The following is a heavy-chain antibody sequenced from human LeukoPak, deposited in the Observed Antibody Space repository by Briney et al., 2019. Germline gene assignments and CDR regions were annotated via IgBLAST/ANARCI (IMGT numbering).Heavy chain of an antibody. V-gene: IGHV3-48*02. CDR1: GFTFSTYT. J-gene: IGHJ4*02. CDR2: ISSGSNTI. Sequence: GGSLILSCAASGFTFSTYTMNWVRQAPGKGLEWVSYISSGSNTIYYADSVKGRFTISRDNAKNSLYLQMNSLSDEDTAVYYCARGFYGGKRDYFDYWGQGTLVTVSS. CDR3: ARGFYGGKRDYFDY. D-gene: IGHD4-23*01.